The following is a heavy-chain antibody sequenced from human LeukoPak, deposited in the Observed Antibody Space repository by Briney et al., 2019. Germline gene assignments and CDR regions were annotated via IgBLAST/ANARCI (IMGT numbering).Heavy chain of an antibody. CDR3: ARVEIAAALDY. V-gene: IGHV1-18*01. CDR1: GYTFTSYG. J-gene: IGHJ4*02. D-gene: IGHD6-13*01. CDR2: IGAYNGNT. Sequence: ASVRVSCKASGYTFTSYGISWVRQAPGQGLGWMGWIGAYNGNTNYAQKLQGRVTMTTDTSTSTAYMELRSLRSDDTAVYYCARVEIAAALDYWGQGTLVTVSS.